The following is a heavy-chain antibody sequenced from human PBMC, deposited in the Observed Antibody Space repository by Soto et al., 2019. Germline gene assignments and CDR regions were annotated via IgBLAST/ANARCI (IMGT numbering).Heavy chain of an antibody. Sequence: PGGSLRLSCAASGFTFSSYAMHWVRQAPGKGLEWVAVISYDGSNKYYADSVKGRFTISRDNSKNTLYLQMNSLRAEDTAVYYCGRQSWFDPWGQGTLVTVSS. CDR2: ISYDGSNK. CDR1: GFTFSSYA. V-gene: IGHV3-30*04. CDR3: GRQSWFDP. J-gene: IGHJ5*02.